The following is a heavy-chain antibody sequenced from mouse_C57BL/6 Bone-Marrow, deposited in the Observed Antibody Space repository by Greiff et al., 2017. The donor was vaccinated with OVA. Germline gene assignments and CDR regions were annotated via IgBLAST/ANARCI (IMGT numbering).Heavy chain of an antibody. CDR1: GYTFTSSW. J-gene: IGHJ1*03. CDR2: IDPSDSYT. V-gene: IGHV1-50*01. Sequence: QVQLQQPGAELVKPGASVKLSCKASGYTFTSSWMQWVKQRPGQGLEWIGEIDPSDSYTNYNQKFKGKATLTVDTSSSTAYMQLSSLTSEDSAVYSGARGYYGGSRWCFDVWGTGTTVTVSS. D-gene: IGHD1-1*01. CDR3: ARGYYGGSRWCFDV.